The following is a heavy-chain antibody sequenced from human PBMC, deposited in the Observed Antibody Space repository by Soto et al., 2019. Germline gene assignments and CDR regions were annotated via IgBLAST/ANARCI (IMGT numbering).Heavy chain of an antibody. J-gene: IGHJ6*02. D-gene: IGHD2-2*01. CDR1: GFTFSSYA. CDR2: ISGSGGST. CDR3: AKEGIVVVPAAISSYYYGMDV. V-gene: IGHV3-23*01. Sequence: LRLSCAASGFTFSSYAMSWVRQAPGKGLEWVSAISGSGGSTYYADSVKGRFTISRDNSKNTLYLQMNSLRAEDTAVYYCAKEGIVVVPAAISSYYYGMDVWGQGTTVTVSS.